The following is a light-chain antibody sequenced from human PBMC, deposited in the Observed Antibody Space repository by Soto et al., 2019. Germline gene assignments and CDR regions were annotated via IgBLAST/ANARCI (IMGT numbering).Light chain of an antibody. Sequence: DIQLTQSPSSLSASVGDRVTITCRASESVTIWLAWYQQKPGKAPGLLIYDASTLEGGVPSRFSASGSGTEFTLTISSLQPDDFATYYYEQYDSRSPWTFGQGTKIEIK. CDR2: DAS. CDR1: ESVTIW. J-gene: IGKJ1*01. CDR3: EQYDSRSPWT. V-gene: IGKV1-5*01.